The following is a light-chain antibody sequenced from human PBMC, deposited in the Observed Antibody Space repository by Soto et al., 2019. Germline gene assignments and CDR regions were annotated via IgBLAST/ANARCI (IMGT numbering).Light chain of an antibody. CDR3: CSYAGSFTYWV. J-gene: IGLJ3*02. CDR1: SSDIGGYNF. V-gene: IGLV2-11*01. CDR2: DVN. Sequence: QSALTQPRSVSGSPGQSVTMSCTGTSSDIGGYNFVSWYQHHQGKAPKVMIYDVNQRPSGVPDRFSGSKSGNTASLTISGLQTEDEADDYCCSYAGSFTYWVFGGGTQLTVL.